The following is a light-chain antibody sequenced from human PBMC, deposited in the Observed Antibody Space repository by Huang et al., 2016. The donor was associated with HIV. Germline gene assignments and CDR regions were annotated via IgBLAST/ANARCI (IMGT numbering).Light chain of an antibody. J-gene: IGKJ3*01. Sequence: DIVLTQSPGTLSLSPGERATLSCRASQSVSSNHLVWYQQRPGQAPSLPIYDTSTRATGIPDRFSGSGSGTDFTLTISRLEPEDLAVYYCQHYGSSLLTFGPGTKVHIK. CDR1: QSVSSNH. V-gene: IGKV3-20*01. CDR3: QHYGSSLLT. CDR2: DTS.